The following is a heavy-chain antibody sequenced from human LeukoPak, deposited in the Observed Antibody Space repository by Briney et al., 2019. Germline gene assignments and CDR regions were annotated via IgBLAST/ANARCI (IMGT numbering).Heavy chain of an antibody. CDR3: ARGTRSARPDHLGY. Sequence: GGSLRLSCAASGFTFSSYAMHWVRQAPGKGLEWVAVISYDGFNKYYADSVKGRFTISRDNSKNTLYLQMNSLRAEDTAVYYCARGTRSARPDHLGYWGQGTLVTVSS. CDR1: GFTFSSYA. V-gene: IGHV3-30*04. CDR2: ISYDGFNK. J-gene: IGHJ4*02. D-gene: IGHD6-6*01.